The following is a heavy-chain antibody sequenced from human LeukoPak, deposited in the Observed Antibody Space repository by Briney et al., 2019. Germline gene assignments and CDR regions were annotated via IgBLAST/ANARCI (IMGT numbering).Heavy chain of an antibody. CDR2: LSGSGGST. D-gene: IGHD1-20*01. Sequence: GGSLRLSCAASGFTFSSYAMSWVRQAPGKGLECVSALSGSGGSTYYADSVKGRFTISRDNSQNTLYLQMNSLRAEDTAVYYCAKDWSRYNWNDVYAFDIWGQGTMVTVSS. CDR3: AKDWSRYNWNDVYAFDI. J-gene: IGHJ3*02. V-gene: IGHV3-23*01. CDR1: GFTFSSYA.